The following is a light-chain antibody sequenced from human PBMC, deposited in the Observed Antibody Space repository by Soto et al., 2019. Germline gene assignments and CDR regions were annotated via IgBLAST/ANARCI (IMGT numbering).Light chain of an antibody. CDR2: DAS. Sequence: DIQMTQSPSTLSASVGDRVTITCRASQSISSWLAWYQQKPGKAPKLLIYDASSLKSGVPSRFSGSGSGTEFNIAIGSMQPEDFATYYCQQYNSYSTWTFGQGTKVEIK. V-gene: IGKV1-5*01. CDR1: QSISSW. CDR3: QQYNSYSTWT. J-gene: IGKJ1*01.